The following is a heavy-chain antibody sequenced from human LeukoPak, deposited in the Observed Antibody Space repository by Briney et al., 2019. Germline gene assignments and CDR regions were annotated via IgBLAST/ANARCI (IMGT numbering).Heavy chain of an antibody. D-gene: IGHD2/OR15-2a*01. CDR1: GGSISSSSYY. Sequence: SETLSLTCTVSGGSISSSSYYWGWIRQPPGKGLEWIGSIYYSGSTYYNPSLKSRVTISVDTSKNQFSLKRSSVTAADTAVYYCARNSPQVPFDYWGQGTLVTVSS. J-gene: IGHJ4*02. CDR3: ARNSPQVPFDY. V-gene: IGHV4-39*07. CDR2: IYYSGST.